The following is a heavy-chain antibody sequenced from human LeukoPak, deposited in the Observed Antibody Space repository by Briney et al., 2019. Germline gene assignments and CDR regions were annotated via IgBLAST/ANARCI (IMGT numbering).Heavy chain of an antibody. CDR1: GYTFTSYY. D-gene: IGHD5-24*01. J-gene: IGHJ4*02. CDR2: INPSGGST. V-gene: IGHV1-46*01. CDR3: ASSRGIMATITFDY. Sequence: ASVKVSCKASGYTFTSYYMHGVRQAPGQGLEWMGLINPSGGSTNYAQKFQGRVTMTRDMSTSTVYMELSSLRSEDTAVYYCASSRGIMATITFDYWGQGTLVTVSS.